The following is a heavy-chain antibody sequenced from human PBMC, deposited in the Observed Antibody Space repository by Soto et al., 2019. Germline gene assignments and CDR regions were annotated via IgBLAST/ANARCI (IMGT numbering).Heavy chain of an antibody. CDR1: GVTFTNDT. J-gene: IGHJ4*02. V-gene: IGHV3-21*01. CDR2: ISSGSTYI. Sequence: EVQLVQSGGSLVKPGGSLRLSCAASGVTFTNDTLHWVRQAPGKGLAWVSAISSGSTYIYYTDSVKGRFTISRDNAKKSLFLQMNSLSAEDTAVYFCARDTYVDSIDHQFDSWGQGILVTVSS. CDR3: ARDTYVDSIDHQFDS. D-gene: IGHD3-16*01.